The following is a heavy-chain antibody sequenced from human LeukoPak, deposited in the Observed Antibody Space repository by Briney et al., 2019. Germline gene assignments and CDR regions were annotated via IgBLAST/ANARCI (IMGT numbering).Heavy chain of an antibody. Sequence: GGSLRLSCAVSGFTLSAYAMHWVRQAPGKGLEWVAVISYDGNNKYYADSVKGRFTISRDNSKNTLYLQMNTLRTEDTAIYYCASSSSWYAHLDYWGQGTLVTVSS. CDR2: ISYDGNNK. CDR3: ASSSSWYAHLDY. J-gene: IGHJ4*02. V-gene: IGHV3-30-3*01. D-gene: IGHD6-13*01. CDR1: GFTLSAYA.